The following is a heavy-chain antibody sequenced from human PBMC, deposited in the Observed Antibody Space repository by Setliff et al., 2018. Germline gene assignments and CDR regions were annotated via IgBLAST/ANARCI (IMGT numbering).Heavy chain of an antibody. CDR1: GFTFSYAW. Sequence: GGSLRLSCAVSGFTFSYAWMHWVRQAPGKGLEWVGRIKSKTDGGSIDYAAPVKGRFTIPRDNAKNFLYLQMNSLRAEDTALYYCVRGLGGGSYLDAFDLWGQGTVVTVSS. CDR3: VRGLGGGSYLDAFDL. J-gene: IGHJ3*01. V-gene: IGHV3-15*05. D-gene: IGHD1-26*01. CDR2: IKSKTDGGSI.